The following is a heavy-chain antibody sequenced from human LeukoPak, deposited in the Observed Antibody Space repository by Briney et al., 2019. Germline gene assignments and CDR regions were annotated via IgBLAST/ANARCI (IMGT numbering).Heavy chain of an antibody. Sequence: GRSLRLSCAASGFTFSSYAMHWVRQAPGKGLQWVSGISSNGDTTGYADSVKGRFTISRDNAKNSLYLQMNSLRTEDKALYYCAKGSGTYQGPFDNWGQGTLVTVSS. V-gene: IGHV3-9*01. CDR3: AKGSGTYQGPFDN. CDR1: GFTFSSYA. J-gene: IGHJ4*02. CDR2: ISSNGDTT. D-gene: IGHD1-26*01.